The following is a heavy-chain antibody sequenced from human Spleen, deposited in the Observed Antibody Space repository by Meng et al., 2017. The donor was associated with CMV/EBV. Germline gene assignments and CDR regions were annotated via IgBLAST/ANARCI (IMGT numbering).Heavy chain of an antibody. J-gene: IGHJ4*02. CDR2: INSHSGDT. CDR1: TFTAHY. CDR3: AREDGGYFDITGYYPFDY. Sequence: TFTAHYMQWVRQAPGQGLEWMGWINSHSGDTNFAQKFQGRVTMTRDTSISTAYMELSKLTSDDTAVYFCAREDGGYFDITGYYPFDYWGQGTLVTVSS. D-gene: IGHD3-22*01. V-gene: IGHV1-2*02.